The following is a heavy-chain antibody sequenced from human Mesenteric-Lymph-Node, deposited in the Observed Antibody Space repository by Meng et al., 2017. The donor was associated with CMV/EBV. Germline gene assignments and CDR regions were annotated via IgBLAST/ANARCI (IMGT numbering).Heavy chain of an antibody. J-gene: IGHJ4*02. V-gene: IGHV3-9*03. CDR3: AKGRYWGFFDS. Sequence: SLKISCAASGFTFEEYAMHWVRQAPGKGLEWVSGITWNSGSIAYADSVKGRFTISRDNAKKSLYLQMNSLRTEDMALYYCAKGRYWGFFDSWGQGILVTVSS. CDR1: GFTFEEYA. CDR2: ITWNSGSI. D-gene: IGHD2-21*01.